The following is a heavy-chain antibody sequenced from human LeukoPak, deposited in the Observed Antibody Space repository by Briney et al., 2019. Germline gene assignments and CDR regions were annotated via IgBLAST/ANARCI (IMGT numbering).Heavy chain of an antibody. CDR2: FYHSGST. D-gene: IGHD3-3*01. CDR1: GYSISSISRTYY. Sequence: KPSETLSLTCTVSGYSISSISRTYYWGWVRQSPGKGLEWIGSFYHSGSTYYNPSLQSRVTISIDTSKNQFSLKLSSVTAADTAVYYCAGITAYDSGAFDIWGQGTMVTVSS. V-gene: IGHV4-39*07. CDR3: AGITAYDSGAFDI. J-gene: IGHJ3*02.